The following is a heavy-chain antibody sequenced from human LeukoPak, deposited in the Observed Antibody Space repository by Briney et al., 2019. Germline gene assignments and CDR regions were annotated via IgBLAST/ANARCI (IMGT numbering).Heavy chain of an antibody. V-gene: IGHV1-46*01. D-gene: IGHD1-26*01. CDR1: GYTFTSFY. CDR3: ARAGENYYDFYY. CDR2: FNPSGSST. Sequence: GASVKLSCKASGYTFTSFYMHWVRQAPGQGLEWMGIFNPSGSSTTYAQKFQGRVTMTRDTSTSIVYMELSSLGSEDTAVYYCARAGENYYDFYYWGQGPLVTVSS. J-gene: IGHJ4*02.